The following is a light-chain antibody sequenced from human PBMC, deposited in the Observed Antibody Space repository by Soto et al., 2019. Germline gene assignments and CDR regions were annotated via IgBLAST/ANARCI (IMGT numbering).Light chain of an antibody. CDR2: GAS. CDR1: QSVSSN. V-gene: IGKV3-15*01. J-gene: IGKJ2*01. CDR3: QQYNNWPIYT. Sequence: EIVMTQSPATLSVSPGERATLSCRASQSVSSNLAWYQQKPGQAPRLLIYGASTRATGIPARFSGSGSGTEFTLTISRPQSEDFAVYYCQQYNNWPIYTFGQGTKLEIK.